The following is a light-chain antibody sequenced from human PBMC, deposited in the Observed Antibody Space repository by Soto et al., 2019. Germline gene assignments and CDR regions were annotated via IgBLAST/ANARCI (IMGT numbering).Light chain of an antibody. CDR1: QSVSSSY. CDR3: QQYGSSPV. Sequence: EIVLTQSPGTLSLSPGERATLSCRASQSVSSSYLAWYQQKPGQAPRLLIYGASSRATGIPDRFSGSGSGTDFTLTSSRLEPEDFAVYYCQQYGSSPVFGQGTKLEIK. V-gene: IGKV3-20*01. J-gene: IGKJ2*01. CDR2: GAS.